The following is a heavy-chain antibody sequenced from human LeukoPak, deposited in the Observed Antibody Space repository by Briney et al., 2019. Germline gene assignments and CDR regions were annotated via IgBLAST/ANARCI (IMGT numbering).Heavy chain of an antibody. CDR3: ARLATYGDFSD. D-gene: IGHD4-17*01. CDR2: IFHSGST. J-gene: IGHJ4*02. V-gene: IGHV4-59*08. Sequence: SETLSLTCTVSGDSISGYYWSWVRQPPGKGLEWIGYIFHSGSTKYNPSPESRVTISIDTSKNQFSLRLSSVTAADTAVYYCARLATYGDFSDWGQGTLVTVSS. CDR1: GDSISGYY.